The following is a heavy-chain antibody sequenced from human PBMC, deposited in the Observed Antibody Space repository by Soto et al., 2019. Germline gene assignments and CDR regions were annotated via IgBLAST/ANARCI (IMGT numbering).Heavy chain of an antibody. CDR1: GGTFSSYP. J-gene: IGHJ4*02. Sequence: QVQLVQSGAEVKKPGSSVKVSCKASGGTFSSYPISWVRQAPGQGLEWMGRIIPILGIANYAQKFQGRVTITADKSTSTAYMELSSLRSEDTAVYYCARDQAAGAIDYWGQGTLVTVSS. CDR3: ARDQAAGAIDY. CDR2: IIPILGIA. V-gene: IGHV1-69*04. D-gene: IGHD1-26*01.